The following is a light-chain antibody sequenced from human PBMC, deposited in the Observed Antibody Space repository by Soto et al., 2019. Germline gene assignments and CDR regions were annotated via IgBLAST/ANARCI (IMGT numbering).Light chain of an antibody. Sequence: DIQMTHSPSSLSASVRDRVTITCLASQSISTYLNWYQQKPGKVPKLLIYAAASLQSGVPSRFSGSGSGTDFTLTISSLQHEDFATYYCQQSYSTPFTFGHGTKVDIK. CDR3: QQSYSTPFT. CDR1: QSISTY. V-gene: IGKV1-39*01. J-gene: IGKJ3*01. CDR2: AAA.